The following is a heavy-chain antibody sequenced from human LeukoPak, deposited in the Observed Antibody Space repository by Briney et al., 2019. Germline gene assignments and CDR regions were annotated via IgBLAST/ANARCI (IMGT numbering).Heavy chain of an antibody. CDR1: GFSFRSYG. J-gene: IGHJ4*02. Sequence: PGRSLRLSSAASGFSFRSYGMHWVRQAPGKGLEWVAVISYEGSNEYYADSVKGRFTISGDNSKNTLYLQMTSLRAEDTAVYYCAKDGIRYYYDSSGYYGDYWGQGTLVTVSS. D-gene: IGHD3-22*01. CDR3: AKDGIRYYYDSSGYYGDY. V-gene: IGHV3-30*18. CDR2: ISYEGSNE.